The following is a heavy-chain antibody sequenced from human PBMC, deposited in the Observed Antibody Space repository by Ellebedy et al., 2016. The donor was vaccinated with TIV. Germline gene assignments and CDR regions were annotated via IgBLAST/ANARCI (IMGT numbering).Heavy chain of an antibody. D-gene: IGHD3-22*01. CDR1: GFTFSDYW. J-gene: IGHJ4*02. CDR2: INQDGGEK. V-gene: IGHV3-7*01. Sequence: GGSLRLSCAASGFTFSDYWMSWVRQAPGKGLEWVANINQDGGEKYYVDSVKGRFTISRDNAKNSLYLQMNSLRAEDTAMYYCARAAKHDSSDFDDWGQGTLVTVSS. CDR3: ARAAKHDSSDFDD.